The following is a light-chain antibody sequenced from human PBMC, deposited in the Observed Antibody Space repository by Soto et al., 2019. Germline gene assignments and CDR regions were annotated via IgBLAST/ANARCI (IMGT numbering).Light chain of an antibody. V-gene: IGKV3-15*01. CDR2: GAS. CDR1: QSLSSN. CDR3: QQYNNWPHLT. J-gene: IGKJ4*01. Sequence: DIVMTQSPATLSVSPGERATLSCRASQSLSSNLAWYQQKPGQAPRLLIYGASTRATGIPARFSGSGSGTEFTLTISSLQSEDFAVYYCQQYNNWPHLTFGGGTKVDIK.